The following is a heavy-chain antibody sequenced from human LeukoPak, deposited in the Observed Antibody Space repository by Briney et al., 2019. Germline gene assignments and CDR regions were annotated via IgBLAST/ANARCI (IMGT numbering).Heavy chain of an antibody. Sequence: GGSLRLSCTASGFTFTAYSMTWVRQAPGRGLEWVARIKEDGSDIHYVDSVKGRFTISRDNAKNSVYLQMNSLRAEDTAVYYCTGGAGWLTDYWGQGTLVTVSS. CDR1: GFTFTAYS. CDR3: TGGAGWLTDY. D-gene: IGHD6-19*01. J-gene: IGHJ4*02. CDR2: IKEDGSDI. V-gene: IGHV3-7*05.